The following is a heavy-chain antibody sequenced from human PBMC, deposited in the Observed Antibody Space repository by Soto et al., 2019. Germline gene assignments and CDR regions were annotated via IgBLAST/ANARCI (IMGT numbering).Heavy chain of an antibody. J-gene: IGHJ4*02. Sequence: EVQLLESGGGLVQPGGSLRLSCAASGFTFSSYAMSWVRQAPGKGLEWVSAISGSGGSTYYADSVKGRFTISRDNSKNTLYLKMNSLRADDTAVYYCAKDVRSGQPKYYFDYWGQGTLVTVSS. CDR2: ISGSGGST. CDR1: GFTFSSYA. CDR3: AKDVRSGQPKYYFDY. D-gene: IGHD3-3*01. V-gene: IGHV3-23*01.